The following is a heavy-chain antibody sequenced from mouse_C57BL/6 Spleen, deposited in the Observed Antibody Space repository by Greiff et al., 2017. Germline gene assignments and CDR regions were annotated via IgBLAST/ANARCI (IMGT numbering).Heavy chain of an antibody. V-gene: IGHV1-62-2*01. Sequence: QVQLQQSGAELVKPGASVKLSCKASGYTFTEYTIHWVKQRSGQGLEWIGWFYPGSGSIKYNEKVKDKATLTADKSSSTVYMELSRLTSEDSAVYFCARHEEGSYDGYYGFDYRGQGTTLTVSS. CDR1: GYTFTEYT. CDR2: FYPGSGSI. D-gene: IGHD2-3*01. J-gene: IGHJ2*01. CDR3: ARHEEGSYDGYYGFDY.